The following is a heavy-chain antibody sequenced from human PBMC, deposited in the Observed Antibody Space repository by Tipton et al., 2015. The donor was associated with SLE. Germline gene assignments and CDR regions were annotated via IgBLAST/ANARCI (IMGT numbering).Heavy chain of an antibody. V-gene: IGHV3-7*01. CDR1: GFTFSNYW. CDR3: ARDPAARRGMDV. J-gene: IGHJ6*02. D-gene: IGHD6-6*01. Sequence: SLRLSCAASGFTFSNYWMSWVRQAPGKGLEWVANIKQDGSEKYYVDSVKGRFTISRDNAKNSLYLQMSRLRAEDTAVYYCARDPAARRGMDVWGQGTTVTVSS. CDR2: IKQDGSEK.